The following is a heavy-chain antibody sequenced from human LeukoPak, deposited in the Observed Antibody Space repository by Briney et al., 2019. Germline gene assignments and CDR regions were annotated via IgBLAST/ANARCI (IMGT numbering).Heavy chain of an antibody. CDR2: IKQDGSEK. J-gene: IGHJ6*03. CDR3: AKVRTRWTMVRGVPYMDV. Sequence: GGSLRLSCAASGFTFSSHWMSWVRQAPGKGLEWVANIKQDGSEKYYVDSVKGRFTISRDNSWNTLYVQMTSLRAEDTAVYYCAKVRTRWTMVRGVPYMDVWGKGTTVTVSS. V-gene: IGHV3-7*03. D-gene: IGHD3-10*01. CDR1: GFTFSSHW.